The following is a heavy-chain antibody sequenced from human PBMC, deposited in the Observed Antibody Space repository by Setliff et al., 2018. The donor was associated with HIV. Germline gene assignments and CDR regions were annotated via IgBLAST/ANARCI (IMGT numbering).Heavy chain of an antibody. CDR1: GGSTGGYY. CDR3: ARVRSYGSAYDAFDV. CDR2: IYSGGST. Sequence: PSETLSLTCTVSGGSTGGYYWSWIRQPPGTGLEWLGCIYSGGSTNYNPSLESRVTISLDTSKNQFSLRLTSVTAADTAVYYCARVRSYGSAYDAFDVWGPGTMVTVSS. J-gene: IGHJ3*01. V-gene: IGHV4-4*08. D-gene: IGHD3-10*01.